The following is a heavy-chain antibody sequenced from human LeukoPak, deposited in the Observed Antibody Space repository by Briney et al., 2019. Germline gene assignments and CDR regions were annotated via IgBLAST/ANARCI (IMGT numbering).Heavy chain of an antibody. V-gene: IGHV4-39*01. CDR2: IHYSGST. CDR3: ARQTKSYDILTGYNGAYFGH. D-gene: IGHD3-9*01. Sequence: GSLRLSCAASGFTFSSAWMNWVRQAPGKGLEWIGSIHYSGSTSYNPSLKSRVTISVDTSKNQFSLKLDSVTAADTAMYYCARQTKSYDILTGYNGAYFGHWGQGTLVTVSS. J-gene: IGHJ4*02. CDR1: GFTFSSAW.